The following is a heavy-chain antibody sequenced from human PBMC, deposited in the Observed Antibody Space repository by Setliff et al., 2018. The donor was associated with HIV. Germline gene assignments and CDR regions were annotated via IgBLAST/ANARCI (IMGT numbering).Heavy chain of an antibody. CDR3: ARDLSNSELYYYYYMDV. J-gene: IGHJ6*03. Sequence: EGSLRLSCAASGFTFSIYTMNWVRQAPGKGLEWVSYISSSSSTIYYADSVKGRFTISRDNAKNSLYLQMNSLRAEDTAVYYCARDLSNSELYYYYYMDVWGKGTTVTVSS. V-gene: IGHV3-48*01. CDR1: GFTFSIYT. D-gene: IGHD4-4*01. CDR2: ISSSSSTI.